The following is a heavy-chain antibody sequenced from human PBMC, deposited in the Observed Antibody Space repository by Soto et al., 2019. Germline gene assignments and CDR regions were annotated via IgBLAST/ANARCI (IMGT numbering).Heavy chain of an antibody. D-gene: IGHD2-2*01. J-gene: IGHJ6*02. CDR1: GFIFRDYA. V-gene: IGHV3-23*01. Sequence: PGGSLRLSCAASGFIFRDYAMYWVRQAPGKGLEWGSVISGSDGTTFYADSVRGRVTSSRDNSRNMVYLQMISLRAEDTAVYYCARDEQYQLLYYYYGMDVWGQGTTVTVSS. CDR2: ISGSDGTT. CDR3: ARDEQYQLLYYYYGMDV.